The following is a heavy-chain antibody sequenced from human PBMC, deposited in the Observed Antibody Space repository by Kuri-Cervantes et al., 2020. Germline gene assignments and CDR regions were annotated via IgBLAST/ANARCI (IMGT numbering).Heavy chain of an antibody. J-gene: IGHJ4*02. CDR1: GGTFSSYA. V-gene: IGHV1-69*13. D-gene: IGHD5-12*01. CDR3: ARHIVATTHSDY. CDR2: IIPIFGTA. Sequence: SVKVSCKASGGTFSSYAISWVRQAPGQGLEWMGGIIPIFGTANYAQKFQGRVTITADESTSTAYMELSSLRSEDTAVYYCARHIVATTHSDYWGQGTLVTVSS.